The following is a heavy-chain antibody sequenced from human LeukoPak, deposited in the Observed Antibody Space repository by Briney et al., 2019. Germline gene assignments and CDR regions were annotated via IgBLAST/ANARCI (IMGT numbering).Heavy chain of an antibody. Sequence: GGSLRLSCAASGFRFDSYPMNWVRQPPGKGMEWLSNVRTRGDPTSYADSVRGRFTISRDNAKKSLFLQINSLRVEDTAVYICVRDVDYAFDYWGQGVLVIVSS. CDR2: VRTRGDPT. CDR3: VRDVDYAFDY. D-gene: IGHD4-17*01. J-gene: IGHJ4*02. CDR1: GFRFDSYP. V-gene: IGHV3-48*01.